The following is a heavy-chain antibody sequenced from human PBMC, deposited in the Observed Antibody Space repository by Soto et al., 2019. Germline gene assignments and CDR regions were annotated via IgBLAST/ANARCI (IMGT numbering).Heavy chain of an antibody. V-gene: IGHV3-7*03. J-gene: IGHJ3*02. Sequence: PGGSLRLSGAASGFTFRSYGMSWGRQAPGKGLEWVANIKQDGSEKYYVDSVKGRFTISRDNAKHSLYLQMNSLRAEDTAVYYCAREDIVVVVAVDFDIWGQGTMVTVSS. CDR2: IKQDGSEK. CDR1: GFTFRSYG. CDR3: AREDIVVVVAVDFDI. D-gene: IGHD2-15*01.